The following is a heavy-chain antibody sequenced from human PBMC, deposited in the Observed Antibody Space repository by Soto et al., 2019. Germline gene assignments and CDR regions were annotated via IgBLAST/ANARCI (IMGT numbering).Heavy chain of an antibody. Sequence: SETLSLTCTVSGGSISSYYWSWIRQPPGKGLEWIGYIYYSGSTNYNPSLKSRVTISVDTSKNQFSLKLSSVTAADTAVYYCAGTSPGITGTTGSYPGDKFGPWGQGTLVTVSS. CDR3: AGTSPGITGTTGSYPGDKFGP. V-gene: IGHV4-59*01. J-gene: IGHJ5*02. CDR2: IYYSGST. CDR1: GGSISSYY. D-gene: IGHD1-7*01.